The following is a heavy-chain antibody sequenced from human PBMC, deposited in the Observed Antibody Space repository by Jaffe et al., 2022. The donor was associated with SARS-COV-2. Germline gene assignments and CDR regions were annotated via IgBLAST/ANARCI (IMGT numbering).Heavy chain of an antibody. D-gene: IGHD3-22*01. V-gene: IGHV3-23*04. J-gene: IGHJ4*02. CDR3: AKVGDYDSSGYYYRYFDY. Sequence: EVQLVESGGGLVQPGGSLRLSCAASGFTFSSYAMSWVRQAPGKGLEWVSAISGSGGSTYYADSVKGRFTISRDNSKNTLYLQMNSLRAEDTAVYYCAKVGDYDSSGYYYRYFDYWGQGTLVTVSS. CDR1: GFTFSSYA. CDR2: ISGSGGST.